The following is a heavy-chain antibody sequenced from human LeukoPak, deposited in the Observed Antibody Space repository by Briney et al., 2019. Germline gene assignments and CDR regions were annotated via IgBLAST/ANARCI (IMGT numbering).Heavy chain of an antibody. Sequence: PGVSLKISCKGSGYSFTSYWIGWVRQMPGKGLEWMGIIYPGDSDTRYSPSFQGQVTISADKSISTAYLQWSSLKASDTAMYYCARVDIAAAGTTYDYFDYWGQGTLVTVSS. CDR3: ARVDIAAAGTTYDYFDY. J-gene: IGHJ4*02. V-gene: IGHV5-51*01. CDR2: IYPGDSDT. CDR1: GYSFTSYW. D-gene: IGHD6-13*01.